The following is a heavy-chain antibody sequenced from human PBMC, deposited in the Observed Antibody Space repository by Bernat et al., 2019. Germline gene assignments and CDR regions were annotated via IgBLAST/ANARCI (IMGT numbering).Heavy chain of an antibody. CDR1: GFTFSTYW. Sequence: EVQLVESGGGLVQPGGSLRLSCAASGFTFSTYWMTWVRQAPGKGLEWVGNIKQDGSETNYVDSVTGRFTISRDNAENSLYLQMNSLGAEDTAVYYCARLRYMDIWGQGTTVTVSS. CDR2: IKQDGSET. J-gene: IGHJ6*03. V-gene: IGHV3-7*03. CDR3: ARLRYMDI.